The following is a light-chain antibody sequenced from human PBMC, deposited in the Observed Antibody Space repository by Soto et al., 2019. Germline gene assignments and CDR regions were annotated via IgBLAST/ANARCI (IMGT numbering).Light chain of an antibody. CDR3: QQRSNWPPTIT. Sequence: EIVLTQSPATLSLSPGERATLSCRASQSVSSYLAWYQQKPGQAPRLLIYDASNRATGIPARFSGSESGTDFTLNISSLEPEDFAVYYCQQRSNWPPTITFGQGTRLEIK. CDR1: QSVSSY. J-gene: IGKJ5*01. V-gene: IGKV3-11*01. CDR2: DAS.